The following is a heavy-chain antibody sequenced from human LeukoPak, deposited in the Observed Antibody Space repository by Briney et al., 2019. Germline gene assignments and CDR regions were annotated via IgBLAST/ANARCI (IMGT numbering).Heavy chain of an antibody. J-gene: IGHJ3*02. CDR1: GFTFSSYW. D-gene: IGHD4-11*01. V-gene: IGHV3-7*04. Sequence: GGSPRLSCAASGFTFSSYWMSWVRQAPGKGLEWVANIKQDGSEKYYVDSVKGRFTISRDNAKNSLYLQMNSLRAEDTAVYYCAREDYIDAFDIWGQGTMVTVSS. CDR2: IKQDGSEK. CDR3: AREDYIDAFDI.